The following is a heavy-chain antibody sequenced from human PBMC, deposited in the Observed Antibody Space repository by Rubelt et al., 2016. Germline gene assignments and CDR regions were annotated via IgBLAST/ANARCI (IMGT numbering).Heavy chain of an antibody. CDR3: TKDIASYTGIYDY. D-gene: IGHD3-16*01. CDR1: GFTFDDYA. CDR2: ISWNSGSI. J-gene: IGHJ4*02. V-gene: IGHV3-9*01. Sequence: EVQLVESGGGLVQPGRSLRLSCAASGFTFDDYAMHWVRQAPGKGLEWVSGISWNSGSIGYADSVKGRFTISRDNAKNSLYLQMNSLRAEDTALYYCTKDIASYTGIYDYWGQGTLVTVSS.